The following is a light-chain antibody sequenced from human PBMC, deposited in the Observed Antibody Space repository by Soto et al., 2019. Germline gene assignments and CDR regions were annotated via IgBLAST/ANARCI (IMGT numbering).Light chain of an antibody. CDR1: QSVSSN. CDR3: QQRSNWPST. V-gene: IGKV3-15*01. CDR2: GAS. Sequence: EIGMTQSPDTLSVSPGERATLSCRASQSVSSNLAWYQQKPGQAPRLLIYGASTRATGIPARFSGSGSGTDFTLTISRLEPEDFAVYYCQQRSNWPSTFGQGTRLEIK. J-gene: IGKJ5*01.